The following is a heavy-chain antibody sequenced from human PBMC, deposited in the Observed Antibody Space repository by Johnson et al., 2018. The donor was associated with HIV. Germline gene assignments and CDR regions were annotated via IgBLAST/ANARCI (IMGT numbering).Heavy chain of an antibody. J-gene: IGHJ3*02. V-gene: IGHV3-30-3*01. CDR2: ISYDGSNK. CDR1: GFTFSSYA. D-gene: IGHD1-26*01. CDR3: ARDRVGGTYDSFDI. Sequence: VQLVESEGGVVQPGRSLRLSCAASGFTFSSYAMHWVRQAPGKGLEWVAVISYDGSNKYYADSVKGRFTISRDNSKNTLYLQMNSLRVEDTAVYYCARDRVGGTYDSFDIWGQGTMVTVSS.